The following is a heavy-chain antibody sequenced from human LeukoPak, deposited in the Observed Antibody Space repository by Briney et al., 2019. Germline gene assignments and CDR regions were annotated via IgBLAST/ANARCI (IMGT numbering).Heavy chain of an antibody. CDR3: ARLIAVAGTGDY. CDR2: IYPGDSDT. V-gene: IGHV5-51*01. D-gene: IGHD6-19*01. Sequence: GESLQISCKGSGYRFTSYWIGWVRPMPGKGLEWMGIIYPGDSDTRYSPSFQGQVTISADKSISTAYLQWSSLKASDTAMYYCARLIAVAGTGDYWGQGTLVTVSS. CDR1: GYRFTSYW. J-gene: IGHJ4*02.